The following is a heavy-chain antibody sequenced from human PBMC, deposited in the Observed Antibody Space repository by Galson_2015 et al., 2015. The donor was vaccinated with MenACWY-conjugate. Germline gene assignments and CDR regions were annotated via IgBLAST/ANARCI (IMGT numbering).Heavy chain of an antibody. V-gene: IGHV3-53*01. J-gene: IGHJ3*02. Sequence: LRLSCAASGFTVSSNYMSWVRQAPGKGLEWVSIIYSGGYTNYADSAKRRFPIPRDKAKHSLYLQMNSLRAEDTAVYYCARAGGYSSILDAFDIWGQGTIVAGSS. D-gene: IGHD6-13*01. CDR2: IYSGGYT. CDR3: ARAGGYSSILDAFDI. CDR1: GFTVSSNY.